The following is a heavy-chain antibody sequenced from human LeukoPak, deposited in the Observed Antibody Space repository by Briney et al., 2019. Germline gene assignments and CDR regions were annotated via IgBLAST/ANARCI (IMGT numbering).Heavy chain of an antibody. CDR3: GRLKFYDSGGYSPCYYMDV. J-gene: IGHJ6*03. CDR1: GGSIISNY. CDR2: IYCSGIT. Sequence: SETLSLTCTVSGGSIISNYWSWIRQSAGTGLEWIGRIYCSGITDYNPSLKRRVTMSLDTSRKQFSLTLTSVTAAAPARYYFGRLKFYDSGGYSPCYYMDVWGKGTTVSVFS. D-gene: IGHD3-22*01. V-gene: IGHV4-4*07.